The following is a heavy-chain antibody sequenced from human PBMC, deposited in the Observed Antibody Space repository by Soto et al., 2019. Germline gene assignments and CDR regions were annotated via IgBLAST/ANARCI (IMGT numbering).Heavy chain of an antibody. CDR2: ISGSGTGT. V-gene: IGHV3-23*01. J-gene: IGHJ4*02. Sequence: EVQLLESGGGLVQPGGSLRLSCAASGFTFSNYAMSWVRQAPGKGLEWVSDISGSGTGTYHADSVKGRFTISRDNSKKPLYLQMKSLRAEDTAVYYCAKSPSATPKRYYIDYWGQGTLVTASS. CDR3: AKSPSATPKRYYIDY. CDR1: GFTFSNYA. D-gene: IGHD2-2*01.